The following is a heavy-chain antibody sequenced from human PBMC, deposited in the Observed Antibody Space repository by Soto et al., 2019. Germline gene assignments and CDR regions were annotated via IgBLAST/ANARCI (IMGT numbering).Heavy chain of an antibody. CDR1: GGSFSNYA. CDR2: ITPMFGIA. CDR3: ASDRHHSGFED. Sequence: QVHLVQSGAEVKKPGSSVRVSCKAFGGSFSNYAVTWVRQAPGQRLEWMGGITPMFGIANYAQKFQGRVTLTADESTGTEYMELSSLRSDDTATYYCASDRHHSGFEDWGQGTLVTVSS. J-gene: IGHJ4*02. V-gene: IGHV1-69*01.